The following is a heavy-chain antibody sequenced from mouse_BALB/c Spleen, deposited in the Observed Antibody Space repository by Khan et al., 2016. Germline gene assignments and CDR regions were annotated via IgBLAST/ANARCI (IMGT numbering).Heavy chain of an antibody. D-gene: IGHD3-2*02. V-gene: IGHV1-69*02. CDR1: GYTFTSYW. CDR2: IYPSDNYT. CDR3: ARFRDVYFDY. Sequence: QVQLKESGAELVRPGASVKLSCKASGYTFTSYWINWVKQRPGQGLEWIGNIYPSDNYTNYNQKFKDKATLTVDKSSSTAYMQLSSLTSEDSAVYYCARFRDVYFDYWGQGTTLTVSS. J-gene: IGHJ2*01.